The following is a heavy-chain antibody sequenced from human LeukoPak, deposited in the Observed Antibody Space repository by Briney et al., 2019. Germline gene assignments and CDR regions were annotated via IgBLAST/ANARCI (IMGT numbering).Heavy chain of an antibody. CDR2: ISSSGSTI. V-gene: IGHV3-48*01. Sequence: GGSLRLSCAASGFTFSSYSMNWVRQAPGKGLEWVSYISSSGSTIYYADSVKGRFTISRDNAKNSLYLQMNSLRAEDTAVYYCARSLPNYYDSSGSHAFDIWAKGQWSPSLQ. CDR3: ARSLPNYYDSSGSHAFDI. D-gene: IGHD3-22*01. CDR1: GFTFSSYS. J-gene: IGHJ3*02.